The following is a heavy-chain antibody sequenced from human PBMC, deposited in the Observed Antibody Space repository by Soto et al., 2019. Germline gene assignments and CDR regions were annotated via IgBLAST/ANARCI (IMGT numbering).Heavy chain of an antibody. D-gene: IGHD6-6*01. CDR1: VFSVSNNY. J-gene: IGHJ6*02. CDR2: IYSDGST. Sequence: EVQLVESGGGLIQPGGSLRLSCVASVFSVSNNYMSWVRQAPGKGLEWVSVIYSDGSTYYADSVKGRFTISRDNSRNTVYLQTNSLRADDTAVYYCARGGGVAVRPHYYYYGMEVWGQGTTVTVSS. CDR3: ARGGGVAVRPHYYYYGMEV. V-gene: IGHV3-53*01.